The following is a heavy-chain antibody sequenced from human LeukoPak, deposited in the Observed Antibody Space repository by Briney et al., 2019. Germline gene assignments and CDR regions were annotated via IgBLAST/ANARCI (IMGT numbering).Heavy chain of an antibody. CDR3: AKDTSPYYYDSSGYGGVGAFDI. V-gene: IGHV3-9*01. J-gene: IGHJ3*02. D-gene: IGHD3-22*01. Sequence: QPGRSLRLSCAASGFTFDDYAMHWVRQAPGKGLEWVSGISWNSGSIDYADSVKGRFTMSRDNAKNSLYLQMNSLRAEDTALYYCAKDTSPYYYDSSGYGGVGAFDIWGQGTMVTVSS. CDR1: GFTFDDYA. CDR2: ISWNSGSI.